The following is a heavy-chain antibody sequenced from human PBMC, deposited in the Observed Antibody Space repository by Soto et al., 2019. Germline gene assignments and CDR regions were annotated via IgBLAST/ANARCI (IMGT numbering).Heavy chain of an antibody. D-gene: IGHD6-19*01. CDR1: GFTLGDYA. CDR3: TRDGWLNDPFDS. Sequence: GGSLRLPCTASGFTLGDYAMSWVRQAPGKGLEWVGFIRSKPYGGTTEYAASVKGRFTISRDDSKSFAYLQMNSLKTEDTALYYCTRDGWLNDPFDSWGQGTLVTVSS. J-gene: IGHJ4*02. CDR2: IRSKPYGGTT. V-gene: IGHV3-49*04.